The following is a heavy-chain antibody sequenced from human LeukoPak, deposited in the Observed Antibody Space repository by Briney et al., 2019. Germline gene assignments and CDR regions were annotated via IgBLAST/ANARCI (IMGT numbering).Heavy chain of an antibody. J-gene: IGHJ5*02. D-gene: IGHD3-10*01. V-gene: IGHV1-18*04. Sequence: ASVKVSCKASGYTFTGYYMHWVRQAPGQGLEWMGWISAYNGNTNYAQKLQGRVTMTTDTSTSTAYMELRSLRSDDTAVYYCARGVLLWLGELNWFDPWGQGALVTVSS. CDR3: ARGVLLWLGELNWFDP. CDR2: ISAYNGNT. CDR1: GYTFTGYY.